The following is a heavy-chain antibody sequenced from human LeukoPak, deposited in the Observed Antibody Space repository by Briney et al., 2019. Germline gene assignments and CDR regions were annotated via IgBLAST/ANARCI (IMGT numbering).Heavy chain of an antibody. J-gene: IGHJ4*02. CDR1: GGSISSSNYY. CDR3: AKLSGTAMVYFDY. CDR2: IYYSGST. V-gene: IGHV4-39*01. D-gene: IGHD5-18*01. Sequence: SETLSLTCTVSGGSISSSNYYWGWIRQPPGKGLEWIGSIYYSGSTYYNPSLKSRVTISVDTSKNQFSLKLSSVTAADTAVYYCAKLSGTAMVYFDYWGQGTLVTVSS.